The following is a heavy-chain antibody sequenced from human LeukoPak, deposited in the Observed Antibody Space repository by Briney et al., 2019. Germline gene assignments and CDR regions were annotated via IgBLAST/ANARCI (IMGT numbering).Heavy chain of an antibody. V-gene: IGHV4-59*01. CDR2: IYYRGST. Sequence: SETLSLTCNVSGGSISSYYWGWIRQLPGKGLEWIGYIYYRGSTDYNPSLKSRVTISLGTSKNQFSLKLSSVTAADTAVYFCATGGDTAMVDYYYYYYMDVWGKGTTVTVSS. J-gene: IGHJ6*03. D-gene: IGHD5-18*01. CDR3: ATGGDTAMVDYYYYYYMDV. CDR1: GGSISSYY.